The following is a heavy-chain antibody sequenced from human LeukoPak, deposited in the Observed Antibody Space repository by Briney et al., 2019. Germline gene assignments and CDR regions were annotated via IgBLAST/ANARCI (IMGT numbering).Heavy chain of an antibody. CDR2: ISSSGSTI. CDR3: ARDYSYNWFDP. D-gene: IGHD5-18*01. Sequence: PGGSLRLSCAASGFTFSDYYMSWIRQAPGKGLEWVSYISSSGSTIYYEDSVKGRFTISRDNAKNSLYLQMNSLRAEGTAVYYCARDYSYNWFDPWGQGTLVTVSS. CDR1: GFTFSDYY. V-gene: IGHV3-11*01. J-gene: IGHJ5*02.